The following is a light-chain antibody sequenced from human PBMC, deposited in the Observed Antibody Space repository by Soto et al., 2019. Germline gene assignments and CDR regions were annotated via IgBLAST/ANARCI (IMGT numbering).Light chain of an antibody. V-gene: IGKV3-15*01. Sequence: EVVMTQSPATLSVSPGERAPLSCRASQSVSSNLAWYQQKPGQAPRLLIYGASTRATGIPARFSGSGSGTEFTLTISSLQSEDFAVYYCQQYNNWPPRGTFGQGTKVDI. CDR1: QSVSSN. CDR3: QQYNNWPPRGT. CDR2: GAS. J-gene: IGKJ1*01.